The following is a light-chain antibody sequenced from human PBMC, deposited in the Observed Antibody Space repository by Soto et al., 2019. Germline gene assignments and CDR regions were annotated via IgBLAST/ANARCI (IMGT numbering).Light chain of an antibody. CDR3: ATWDDSLNGL. V-gene: IGLV1-44*01. Sequence: SVRTQPPSASGAPGQRCTSYFSGSRPNIGSKTVIWYQQLPGTAPTLLIHSNKQRPSGVPDRFSGSKSGTSASLAISGLQSEDEADYYCATWDDSLNGLFGTGTKSPS. J-gene: IGLJ1*01. CDR1: RPNIGSKT. CDR2: SNK.